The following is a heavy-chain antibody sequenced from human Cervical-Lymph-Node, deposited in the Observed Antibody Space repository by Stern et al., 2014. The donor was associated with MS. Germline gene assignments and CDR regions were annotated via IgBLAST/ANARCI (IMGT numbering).Heavy chain of an antibody. J-gene: IGHJ4*02. V-gene: IGHV3-30-3*01. CDR1: GFIFSNYA. Sequence: VQLVESGGGVVQPGRSLRLSCEASGFIFSNYAMHWVRQAPGKGLDWVAFVSNEGSKQFYADTVKGSFTISRDNANNTLYLQMNSLRPEDTAVYYCGRDTCRGGGCYFRYWGQGILITVSS. CDR2: VSNEGSKQ. D-gene: IGHD2-15*01. CDR3: GRDTCRGGGCYFRY.